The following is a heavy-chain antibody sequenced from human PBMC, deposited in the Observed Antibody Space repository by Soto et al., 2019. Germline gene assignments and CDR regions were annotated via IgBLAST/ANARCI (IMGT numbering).Heavy chain of an antibody. CDR2: INAGNSNT. CDR3: ARGITLPTPLDY. V-gene: IGHV1-3*01. CDR1: GYTFTSYA. D-gene: IGHD1-20*01. J-gene: IGHJ4*02. Sequence: ASVKVSCKASGYTFTSYAMHWVRQAPGQRLEWMGWINAGNSNTKYSQKIQGRVTITRDTSASTAYMELSSLRSEVTAMYYCARGITLPTPLDYWGQGTLVTVSS.